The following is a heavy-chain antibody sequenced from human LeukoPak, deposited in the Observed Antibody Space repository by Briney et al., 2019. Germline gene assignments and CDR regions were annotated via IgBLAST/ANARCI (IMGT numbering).Heavy chain of an antibody. Sequence: SETLSLTCAVYGGSFSGYYWSWIRQPPGKGLEWIGEINHSGSTNYNPSLKSRVTISVDTSKNQFSLKLSSVTAADTAVYYCARGGANTYYYDSSGYYWDFDYWGQGTLVTVSS. J-gene: IGHJ4*02. CDR1: GGSFSGYY. CDR3: ARGGANTYYYDSSGYYWDFDY. V-gene: IGHV4-34*01. CDR2: INHSGST. D-gene: IGHD3-22*01.